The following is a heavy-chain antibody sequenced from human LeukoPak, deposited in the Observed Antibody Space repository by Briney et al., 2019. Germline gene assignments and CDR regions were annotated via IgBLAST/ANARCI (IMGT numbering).Heavy chain of an antibody. CDR3: AKAGGGLEYYFDY. J-gene: IGHJ4*02. V-gene: IGHV3-30*02. Sequence: GGSLRLSCAASGFSFSNYGMHWARQAPGKGLEWVSFIRYDGSNKYYADSVKGQFTISRDNSKNTVYLQLNSLRAEDTAVYYCAKAGGGLEYYFDYWGQGTLVTVSS. D-gene: IGHD3-3*01. CDR2: IRYDGSNK. CDR1: GFSFSNYG.